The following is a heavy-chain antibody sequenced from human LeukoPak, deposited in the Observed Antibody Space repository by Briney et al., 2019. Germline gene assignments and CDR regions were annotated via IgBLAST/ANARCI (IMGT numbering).Heavy chain of an antibody. CDR3: ARHRLGSSWSTTHHWLDP. CDR1: GGSISSYY. V-gene: IGHV4-59*08. D-gene: IGHD6-13*01. Sequence: SETLSLTCTVSGGSISSYYWSWIRQPPGKGLEWIGYIYYSGSTNYNPSLKSRVTISVDTSKNQFSLKLSSVTAADTAVYYCARHRLGSSWSTTHHWLDPWGQGTLVTVSS. CDR2: IYYSGST. J-gene: IGHJ5*02.